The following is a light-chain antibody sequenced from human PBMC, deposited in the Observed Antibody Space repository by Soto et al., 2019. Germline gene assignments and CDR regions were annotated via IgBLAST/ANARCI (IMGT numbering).Light chain of an antibody. CDR2: GAS. V-gene: IGKV3-20*01. CDR3: QQYGSSGT. CDR1: QSVSNNY. Sequence: VFTQSPGTLSLSPGERATLSCRASQSVSNNYLAWYQQKPGQAPRLLIYGASNRATGIPDRFSGSGSGTDFTLTISRLEPEDFAVYYCQQYGSSGTFGQGTKVDIK. J-gene: IGKJ1*01.